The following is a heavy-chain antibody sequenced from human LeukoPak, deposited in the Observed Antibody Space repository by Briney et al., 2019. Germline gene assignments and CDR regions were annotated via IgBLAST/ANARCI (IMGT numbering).Heavy chain of an antibody. CDR3: ARDFYSSRWYMGGNSNYYGLDV. Sequence: GGSLRLSCTASGFTFRNFWMHWVRQAPGKGLEWVSRISSDGATTNYADSVKGRLTISRDNAKNTLNLQMYRLRVEDTAVYYCARDFYSSRWYMGGNSNYYGLDVWGQGTTVSVSS. D-gene: IGHD6-13*01. CDR2: ISSDGATT. J-gene: IGHJ6*02. CDR1: GFTFRNFW. V-gene: IGHV3-74*01.